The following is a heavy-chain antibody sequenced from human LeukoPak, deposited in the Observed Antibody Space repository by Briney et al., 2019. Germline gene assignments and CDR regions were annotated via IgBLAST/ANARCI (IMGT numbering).Heavy chain of an antibody. D-gene: IGHD1-26*01. Sequence: SETLSLTCTVSGDSISHYYWTWIRQPPGRGLEWIAFIYHTGITNYNPSLQSRVITSLDTSKNQLSLKLRTVTAADTAVYFCARGLGGSFDGYYFDYWGPGILVTVSS. CDR3: ARGLGGSFDGYYFDY. J-gene: IGHJ4*02. CDR1: GDSISHYY. CDR2: IYHTGIT. V-gene: IGHV4-59*01.